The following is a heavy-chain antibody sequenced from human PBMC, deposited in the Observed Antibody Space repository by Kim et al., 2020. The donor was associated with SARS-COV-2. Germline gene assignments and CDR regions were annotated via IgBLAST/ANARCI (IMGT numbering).Heavy chain of an antibody. CDR1: GFTFSSYG. J-gene: IGHJ4*02. CDR3: AKRTQRYFDWLPDY. CDR2: ISYDGSNK. D-gene: IGHD3-9*01. V-gene: IGHV3-30*18. Sequence: GGSLRLSCAASGFTFSSYGMHWVRQAPGKGLEWVAVISYDGSNKYYADSVKGRFTISRDNSKNTLYLQMNSLRAEDTALYYCAKRTQRYFDWLPDYWGQGTLVTVSS.